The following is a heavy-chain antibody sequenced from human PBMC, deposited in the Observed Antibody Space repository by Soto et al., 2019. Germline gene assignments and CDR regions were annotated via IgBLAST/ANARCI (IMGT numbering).Heavy chain of an antibody. CDR1: GYTFTGYY. D-gene: IGHD2-21*02. V-gene: IGHV1-2*02. Sequence: ASVKVSCKASGYTFTGYYMHWVRQAPGQGLEWMGWINPNSGGTNYAQKFQGRVTMTRDTSISTAYMELSRLSSDDTAVYYCARDTGLFNLVTAMGIGYWGQGTLVTVSS. J-gene: IGHJ4*02. CDR2: INPNSGGT. CDR3: ARDTGLFNLVTAMGIGY.